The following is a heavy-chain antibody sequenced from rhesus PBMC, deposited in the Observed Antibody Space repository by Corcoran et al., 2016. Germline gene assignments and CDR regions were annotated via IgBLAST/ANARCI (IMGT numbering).Heavy chain of an antibody. Sequence: QVQLQQWGEGLVKPSETLSLTCAVYGGSIRGYYYWSWIRHPPGKELEWIGYIYGNSASTNYNPSLKNRVTSSKDTSKNQFSLKLSSVTAADTAVYYWARDGDTVGTAYLDYWGQGVLVTVSS. J-gene: IGHJ4*01. CDR1: GGSIRGYYY. CDR3: ARDGDTVGTAYLDY. CDR2: IYGNSAST. D-gene: IGHD5-42*01. V-gene: IGHV4-73*01.